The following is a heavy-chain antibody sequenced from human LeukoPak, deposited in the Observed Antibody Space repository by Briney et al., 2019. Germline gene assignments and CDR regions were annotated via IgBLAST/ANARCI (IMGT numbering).Heavy chain of an antibody. Sequence: PSETLSLTCAVYGGSFSGYYWSWIRQPPGKGLEWIGEINHSGSTNYNPSLKSRVTISVDTSKNQFSLKLSSVTAADTAVYYCARGGEWLSGRRLRFFDYWGQGTLVTVSS. J-gene: IGHJ4*02. D-gene: IGHD3-3*01. CDR1: GGSFSGYY. V-gene: IGHV4-34*01. CDR3: ARGGEWLSGRRLRFFDY. CDR2: INHSGST.